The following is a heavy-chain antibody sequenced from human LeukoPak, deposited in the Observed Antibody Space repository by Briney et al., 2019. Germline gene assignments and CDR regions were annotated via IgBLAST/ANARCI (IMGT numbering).Heavy chain of an antibody. V-gene: IGHV1-2*06. J-gene: IGHJ4*02. CDR2: INPNSRGT. CDR1: GYTFTGYY. D-gene: IGHD3-22*01. Sequence: ASVKVSCKASGYTFTGYYMHWVRQAPGQGLEWMGRINPNSRGTNYAQKFQGRVTMTRDTSISTAYMELSRLRSDDTAVYYCAKIVDYYDSSGYYFDYWGQGTLVTVSS. CDR3: AKIVDYYDSSGYYFDY.